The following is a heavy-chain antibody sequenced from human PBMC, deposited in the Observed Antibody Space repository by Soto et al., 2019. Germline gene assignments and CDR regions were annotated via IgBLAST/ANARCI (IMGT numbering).Heavy chain of an antibody. J-gene: IGHJ1*01. Sequence: QVHLVQSGAEVKKPGSSVKVSCKVSGDTFNLFGINFTMYSISWVRQAPGQGLEWVGGINPMLGTPSYAQSFRDRVTITPHKDTTTAYMQMTSQTNYDTAVYYCAREQYRYHRSGYYRHDDWGKSTLVTVSS. D-gene: IGHD3-22*01. V-gene: IGHV1-69*06. CDR3: AREQYRYHRSGYYRHDD. CDR1: GDTFNLFGINFTMYS. CDR2: INPMLGTP.